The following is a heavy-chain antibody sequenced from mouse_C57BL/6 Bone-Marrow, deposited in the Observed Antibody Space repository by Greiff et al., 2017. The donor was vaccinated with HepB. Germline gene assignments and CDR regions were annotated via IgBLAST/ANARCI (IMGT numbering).Heavy chain of an antibody. D-gene: IGHD1-1*01. Sequence: VQLQQPGAELVKPGASVKLSCKASGYTFTSYWMHWVKQRPGRGLEWIGRIDPNSGGTKYNEKFKSKATLTVDKPSSTAYMQLSSLTSEDSAVYYCARREGYYYGSSYDWYFDGWGTGTTVTVSS. CDR1: GYTFTSYW. V-gene: IGHV1-72*01. CDR2: IDPNSGGT. CDR3: ARREGYYYGSSYDWYFDG. J-gene: IGHJ1*03.